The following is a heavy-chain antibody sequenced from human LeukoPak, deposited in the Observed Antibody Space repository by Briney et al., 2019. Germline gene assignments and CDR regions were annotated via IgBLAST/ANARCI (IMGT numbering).Heavy chain of an antibody. Sequence: PSETLSLTCAVYGGSFSGYYWSWIRQPPGKGLEWIGEINHSGSTNYNPSLKSRVTISVDTSKNQFSLKLSSVTAADTAVYYCARSSGAAAGTGRLIYCMDVWGKGTTVTVSS. D-gene: IGHD6-13*01. CDR3: ARSSGAAAGTGRLIYCMDV. CDR1: GGSFSGYY. CDR2: INHSGST. J-gene: IGHJ6*03. V-gene: IGHV4-34*01.